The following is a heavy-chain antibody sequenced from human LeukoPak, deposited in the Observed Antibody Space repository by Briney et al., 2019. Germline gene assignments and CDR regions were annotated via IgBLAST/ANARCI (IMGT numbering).Heavy chain of an antibody. V-gene: IGHV3-23*01. D-gene: IGHD6-19*01. CDR2: ISNSGGSA. CDR3: VKRAVAGTYYFDY. Sequence: GGSLRLSCGASGFTFSNYAMNWVRQAPGKGLEWVSGISNSGGSAYYADSVKGRFTISRDNSRNTLYLQMNSLRAEDTAVYYCVKRAVAGTYYFDYWGQGTLVTVSS. J-gene: IGHJ4*02. CDR1: GFTFSNYA.